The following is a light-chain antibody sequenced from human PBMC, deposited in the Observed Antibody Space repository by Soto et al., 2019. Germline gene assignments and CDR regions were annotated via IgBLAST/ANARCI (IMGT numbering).Light chain of an antibody. V-gene: IGKV3-11*01. CDR1: QSVGSY. Sequence: EIVLTQSPATLSLSPGERATLSCRASQSVGSYLAWYRQKPGQAPSILIYDASHRATGIPARFSGSGSGKDFTLTITSLEPEDCALDYGQHRSNWPITFGQGTRLEIK. CDR2: DAS. CDR3: QHRSNWPIT. J-gene: IGKJ5*01.